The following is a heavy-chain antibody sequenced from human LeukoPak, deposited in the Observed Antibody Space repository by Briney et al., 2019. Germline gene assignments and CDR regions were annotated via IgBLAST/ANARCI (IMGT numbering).Heavy chain of an antibody. V-gene: IGHV4-59*08. CDR1: GGSISGYY. CDR3: ARSHYGDYYYFDY. CDR2: IYYSGST. J-gene: IGHJ4*02. D-gene: IGHD4-17*01. Sequence: PSETLSLTCTVSGGSISGYYWSWIRQPPGKGLEWIGFIYYSGSTNYSPSLKSQITISVDTSKNQFSLKLSSVTAADTAVYYCARSHYGDYYYFDYWGQGTLVTVSS.